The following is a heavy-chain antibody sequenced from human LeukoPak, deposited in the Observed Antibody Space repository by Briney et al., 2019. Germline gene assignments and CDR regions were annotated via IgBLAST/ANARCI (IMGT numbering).Heavy chain of an antibody. CDR3: ARDRTVTTIGGIFDWFDP. Sequence: GGSLRLSCAASGFTFSSYAMSWVRQAPGKGLEWVSAISGSGGSTYYADSVKGRFTISRDNSKNTLYLQMNSLRAEDTAVYYCARDRTVTTIGGIFDWFDPWGQGTLVTVSS. CDR2: ISGSGGST. CDR1: GFTFSSYA. J-gene: IGHJ5*02. D-gene: IGHD4-17*01. V-gene: IGHV3-23*01.